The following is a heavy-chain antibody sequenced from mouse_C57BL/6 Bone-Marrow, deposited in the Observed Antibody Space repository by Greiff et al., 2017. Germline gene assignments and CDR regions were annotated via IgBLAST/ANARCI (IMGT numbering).Heavy chain of an antibody. V-gene: IGHV1-55*01. CDR2: IYPGSGST. CDR1: GYTFPSYW. D-gene: IGHD2-5*01. J-gene: IGHJ1*03. Sequence: VQLQQPGAELVKPGASVKMSCKASGYTFPSYWITWVKQRPGQGLEWIGDIYPGSGSTNYNEKFKSKATLTVDPSSSTAYMQLRSLTSEDSAVYYCARPYYSNYWYFDVWGTGTTVTVSS. CDR3: ARPYYSNYWYFDV.